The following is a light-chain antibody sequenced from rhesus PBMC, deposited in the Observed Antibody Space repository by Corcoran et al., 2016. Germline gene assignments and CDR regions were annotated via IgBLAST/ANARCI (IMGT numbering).Light chain of an antibody. V-gene: IGKV3-42*02. CDR1: QSVSSS. Sequence: EIVLTQSPATLSLSPGERATLSCRASQSVSSSLAWYQQKPGQAPRLLIYAASSRATGIPDRFSGSGSGTDFTLTISSLEPEDVGVYYCQQYSNWPLTFGGGTKVELK. J-gene: IGKJ4*01. CDR3: QQYSNWPLT. CDR2: AAS.